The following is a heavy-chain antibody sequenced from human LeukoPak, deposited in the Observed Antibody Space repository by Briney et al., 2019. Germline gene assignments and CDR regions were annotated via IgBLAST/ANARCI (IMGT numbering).Heavy chain of an antibody. V-gene: IGHV3-7*03. CDR1: GFTFSPYW. CDR3: ARGRITVTGAIHYYMDV. Sequence: PGGSLRLSCAASGFTFSPYWMTWVRQAPGEGLEWVANIKQDGSEEYYVDSVKGRLTISRDNAKKSLFLQMNSLRVEDTAVYFCARGRITVTGAIHYYMDVWGNGTTVIVSS. D-gene: IGHD1-1*01. J-gene: IGHJ6*03. CDR2: IKQDGSEE.